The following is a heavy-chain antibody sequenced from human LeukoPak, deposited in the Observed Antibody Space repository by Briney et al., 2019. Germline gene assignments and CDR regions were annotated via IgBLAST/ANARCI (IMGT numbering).Heavy chain of an antibody. Sequence: SETLSLTCTVSGGSISSYFWSWIRQPAGKGLEWIGRIYSSGSTNYNPSLKSRVTMSVDTSKNQFSLKLSSVTAADAAVYYCARDGEAAPGGVVIVGWFDPWGQGTLVTVSS. D-gene: IGHD3-3*01. CDR3: ARDGEAAPGGVVIVGWFDP. CDR1: GGSISSYF. J-gene: IGHJ5*02. V-gene: IGHV4-4*07. CDR2: IYSSGST.